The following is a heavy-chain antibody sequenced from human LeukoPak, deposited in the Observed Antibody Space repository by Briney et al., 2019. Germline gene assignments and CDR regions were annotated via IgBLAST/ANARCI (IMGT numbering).Heavy chain of an antibody. V-gene: IGHV3-11*06. D-gene: IGHD1-14*01. CDR3: ARGLGPGPYFDY. J-gene: IGHJ4*02. CDR1: GFTFSDYY. CDR2: ISDSSSYT. Sequence: SGGSLRLSCAASGFTFSDYYMSWIRQAPGKGLEWVSYISDSSSYTKYADSVKGRFTISRDNAKNSLYLQMNSLRAEDTAVYYCARGLGPGPYFDYWGQGTLVTVSS.